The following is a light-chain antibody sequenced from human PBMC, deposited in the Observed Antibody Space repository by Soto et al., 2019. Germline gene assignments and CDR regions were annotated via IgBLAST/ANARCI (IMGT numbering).Light chain of an antibody. CDR2: GAS. V-gene: IGKV3-20*01. Sequence: EIVLTQSPGTLSLSPGERATLSCRASQSVSSSYLAWYQQKPGQAPRLLIYGASFRATGIPDRFSGSGSGTDFTLSISRLEPEDFAVYYCQQHGSSPGTFGQGTKVEIK. CDR1: QSVSSSY. J-gene: IGKJ1*01. CDR3: QQHGSSPGT.